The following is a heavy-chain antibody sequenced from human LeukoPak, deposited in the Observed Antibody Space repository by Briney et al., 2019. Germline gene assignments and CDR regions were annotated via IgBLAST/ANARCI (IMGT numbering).Heavy chain of an antibody. Sequence: PSETLSLTCTVSGGSFGNYYWSWIRQPPGKGLEWIGEVSHSGSSDYNPSLKSRVTMSVDTSKNQFSLKLTSVTAADTAVYYCARREVETTFYYYYYMDVWGKGTTVTVSS. CDR3: ARREVETTFYYYYYMDV. V-gene: IGHV4-34*01. CDR1: GGSFGNYY. D-gene: IGHD2/OR15-2a*01. CDR2: VSHSGSS. J-gene: IGHJ6*03.